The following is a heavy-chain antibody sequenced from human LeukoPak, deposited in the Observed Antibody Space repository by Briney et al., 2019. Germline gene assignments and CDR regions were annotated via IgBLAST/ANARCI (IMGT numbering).Heavy chain of an antibody. Sequence: ASVTVSCKASGYTFTSYGISWVRQAPGQGLEWMGWISAYNGNTNYAQKLQGRVTMTTDTSTSTAYMELRSLRSGDTAVYYCARDRNVGATLYYFDYWGQGTLVTVSS. CDR1: GYTFTSYG. J-gene: IGHJ4*02. V-gene: IGHV1-18*01. CDR3: ARDRNVGATLYYFDY. D-gene: IGHD1-26*01. CDR2: ISAYNGNT.